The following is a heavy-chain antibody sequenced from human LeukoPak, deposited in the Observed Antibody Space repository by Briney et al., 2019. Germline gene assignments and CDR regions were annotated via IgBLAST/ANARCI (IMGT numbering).Heavy chain of an antibody. CDR1: SGSTGSDY. D-gene: IGHD2-15*01. Sequence: SETLSLTCSVSSGSTGSDYWSWIRQPPGKGLEWIAYVYYSGVTSYNPSLKSRVAISIDTSKNQFSLNLTSVTAADTAVYYCARLSLHCSGGSCYRGAFDSWGQGTLVTVSS. CDR3: ARLSLHCSGGSCYRGAFDS. CDR2: VYYSGVT. V-gene: IGHV4-59*08. J-gene: IGHJ4*02.